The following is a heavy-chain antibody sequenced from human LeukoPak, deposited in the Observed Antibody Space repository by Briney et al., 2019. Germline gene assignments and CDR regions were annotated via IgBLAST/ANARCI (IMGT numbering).Heavy chain of an antibody. Sequence: GGSLRLSCAVSGFTFSGYSMKWVRQAPGKGLEWVSYISSSTTTIYHADSVKGRFTVSRDNAKNSLYLQMDSLRVEDTAVYYCATDREEYDSSGYYLSDAFDIWGQGTMVTVSS. J-gene: IGHJ3*02. CDR1: GFTFSGYS. CDR2: ISSSTTTI. CDR3: ATDREEYDSSGYYLSDAFDI. D-gene: IGHD3-22*01. V-gene: IGHV3-48*01.